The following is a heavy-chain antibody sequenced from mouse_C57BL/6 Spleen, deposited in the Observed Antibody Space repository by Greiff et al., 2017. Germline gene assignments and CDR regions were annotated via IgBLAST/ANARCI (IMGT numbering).Heavy chain of an antibody. CDR1: GYTFTSYW. CDR2: IDPSDSYT. V-gene: IGHV1-50*01. Sequence: QVQLQQPGAELVKPGASVKLSCKASGYTFTSYWMQWVKQRPGQGLEWIGEIDPSDSYTNYNQKFKGKATLTVDTSSSTAYMQLSSLTSEDSAVYYCARRGDSYWYFDGWGTGTTVTVSS. CDR3: ARRGDSYWYFDG. J-gene: IGHJ1*03.